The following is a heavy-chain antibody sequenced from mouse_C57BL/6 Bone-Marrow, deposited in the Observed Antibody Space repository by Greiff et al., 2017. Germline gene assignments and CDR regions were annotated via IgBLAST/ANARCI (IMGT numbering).Heavy chain of an antibody. Sequence: VQLQQSGAELVRPGSSVKMSCKTSGYTFTSYGINWVKQRPGQGLEWIGYIYLGNGYTEYNEKFKGKATLTSDTSSSTAYMQLSSLTSEDSAIYVSARYWAYPDYWGQGTTLTVSS. CDR3: ARYWAYPDY. CDR2: IYLGNGYT. D-gene: IGHD4-1*01. CDR1: GYTFTSYG. J-gene: IGHJ2*01. V-gene: IGHV1-58*01.